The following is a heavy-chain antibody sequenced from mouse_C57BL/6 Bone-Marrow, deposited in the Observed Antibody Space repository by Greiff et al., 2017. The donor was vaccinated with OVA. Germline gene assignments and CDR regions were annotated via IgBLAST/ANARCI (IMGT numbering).Heavy chain of an antibody. CDR3: ARDFYDYDGWYFDV. Sequence: DVMLVESGGGLVKPGGSLKLSCAASGFTFSSYAMSWVRQTPEKRLEWVATISDGGSYTYYPDNVKGRFTISRDNAKNNLYLQMSHLKSEDTAKYYCARDFYDYDGWYFDVWGTGTTVTVSS. V-gene: IGHV5-4*01. J-gene: IGHJ1*03. CDR1: GFTFSSYA. D-gene: IGHD2-4*01. CDR2: ISDGGSYT.